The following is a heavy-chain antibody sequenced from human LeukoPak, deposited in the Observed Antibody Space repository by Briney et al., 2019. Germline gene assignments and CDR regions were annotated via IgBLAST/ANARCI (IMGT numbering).Heavy chain of an antibody. CDR2: ISGSGAST. CDR3: ARDQAATRITIFGVVDY. D-gene: IGHD3-3*01. V-gene: IGHV3-23*01. J-gene: IGHJ4*02. CDR1: GFTLSTNA. Sequence: GGSLRLSCLTSGFTLSTNAMSWVRQAPGKGLEWISGISGSGASTYYADSVKGRFTISRDNAKNSLYLQMNSLRAEDTAVYYCARDQAATRITIFGVVDYWGQGTLVTVSS.